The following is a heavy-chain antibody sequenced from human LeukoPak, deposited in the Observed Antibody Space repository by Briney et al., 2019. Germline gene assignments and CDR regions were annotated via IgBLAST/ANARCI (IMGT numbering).Heavy chain of an antibody. CDR2: IRNDGTNK. CDR3: AKDTRPYYFDY. J-gene: IGHJ4*02. CDR1: GFTFSSYG. Sequence: PGGSLRLSCAASGFTFSSYGMHWVRQAPGKGLEGVTFIRNDGTNKYYADSVRGRCTISRDNSKHTLYLQMNSLRAEDTAVYYCAKDTRPYYFDYWGQGTLVTVSS. V-gene: IGHV3-30*02. D-gene: IGHD1-26*01.